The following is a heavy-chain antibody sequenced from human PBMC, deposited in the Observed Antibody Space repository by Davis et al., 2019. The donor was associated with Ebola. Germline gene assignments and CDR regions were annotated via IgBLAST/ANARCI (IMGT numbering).Heavy chain of an antibody. D-gene: IGHD2-8*01. V-gene: IGHV1-2*02. CDR1: GYTFTGYY. J-gene: IGHJ6*02. Sequence: AASVKVSCKASGYTFTGYYMHWVRQAPGQGLEWMGWINPNSGGTNYAQKFQGRVTMTRDTSISTAYMELSRLRSHDTAVYYCARERGIVQTCGMDVWGQGTTVTVSS. CDR3: ARERGIVQTCGMDV. CDR2: INPNSGGT.